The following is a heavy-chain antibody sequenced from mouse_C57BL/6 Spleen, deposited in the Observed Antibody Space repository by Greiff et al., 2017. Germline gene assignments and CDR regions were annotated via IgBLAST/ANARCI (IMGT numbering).Heavy chain of an antibody. Sequence: QVQLQQSGAELVRPGASVTLSCKASGYTFTDYEMHWVKQTPVHGLEWIGAIDPETGGTAYNQKFKSKATLTVDKSSSTAYMQLSSLTSEDSAVYYCARRRDYDEDYAMDYWGQGTSVTVSS. J-gene: IGHJ4*01. D-gene: IGHD2-4*01. CDR2: IDPETGGT. V-gene: IGHV1-15*01. CDR3: ARRRDYDEDYAMDY. CDR1: GYTFTDYE.